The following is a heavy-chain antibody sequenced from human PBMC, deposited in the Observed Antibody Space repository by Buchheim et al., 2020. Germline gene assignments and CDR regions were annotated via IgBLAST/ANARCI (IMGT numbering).Heavy chain of an antibody. CDR1: GFTFSSYG. J-gene: IGHJ4*02. D-gene: IGHD6-19*01. Sequence: QVQLVESGGGVVQPGRSLRLSCAASGFTFSSYGMHWVRQAPGKGLEWVAVISYDGSNKYYADSVKGRFTISRDNSKNTLYLQMNSLRAEDTAVYYCAKYRVPIKYSSGWLDYWGQGTL. CDR3: AKYRVPIKYSSGWLDY. V-gene: IGHV3-30*18. CDR2: ISYDGSNK.